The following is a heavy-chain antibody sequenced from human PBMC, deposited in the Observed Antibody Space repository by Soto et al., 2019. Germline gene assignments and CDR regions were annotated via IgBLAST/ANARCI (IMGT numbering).Heavy chain of an antibody. CDR2: ISGSGGTT. CDR1: GFIFSNYA. V-gene: IGHV3-23*01. Sequence: GGSLRLSCAASGFIFSNYAMTWVRQAPGKGLERVSTISGSGGTTYYTDSVKGRFTISRDNSKNTLYLQMDSLTAEDTAVYYCAKSPLRTPIGFDYWGQGTLVTVSS. CDR3: AKSPLRTPIGFDY. D-gene: IGHD2-15*01. J-gene: IGHJ4*02.